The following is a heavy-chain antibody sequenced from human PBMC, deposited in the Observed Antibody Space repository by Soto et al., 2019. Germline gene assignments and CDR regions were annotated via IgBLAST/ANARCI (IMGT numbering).Heavy chain of an antibody. CDR1: GFTFSSYA. D-gene: IGHD3-22*01. CDR2: ISYDGSNK. Sequence: PGGSLRLSCAASGFTFSSYAMHWVRQAPGKGLEWVAVISYDGSNKYYADSVKGRFTISRDNSKNTLYLQMNSLRAEDTAVYYCARPSTDSSGYYYYYYGMDVWGQGTTVTVSS. J-gene: IGHJ6*02. V-gene: IGHV3-30-3*01. CDR3: ARPSTDSSGYYYYYYGMDV.